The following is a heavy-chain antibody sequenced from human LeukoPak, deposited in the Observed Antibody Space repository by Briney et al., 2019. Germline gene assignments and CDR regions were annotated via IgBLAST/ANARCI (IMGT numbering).Heavy chain of an antibody. D-gene: IGHD6-13*01. CDR1: GFTFSSYG. CDR3: ARDSLGIAAAGTSFDY. J-gene: IGHJ4*02. Sequence: GGSLRLSCAASGFTFSSYGMHWVRQAPGKGLEWVAFIRYDGSNKYYADSVKGRFTISRDNAKNSLYLQMNSLRAEDTAVYYCARDSLGIAAAGTSFDYWGQGTLVTVSS. V-gene: IGHV3-30*02. CDR2: IRYDGSNK.